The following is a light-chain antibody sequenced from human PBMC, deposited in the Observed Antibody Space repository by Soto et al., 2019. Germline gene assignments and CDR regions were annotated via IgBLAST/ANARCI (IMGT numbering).Light chain of an antibody. CDR2: KAS. CDR1: QSISSW. V-gene: IGKV1-5*03. CDR3: QHYNSYSLT. Sequence: DIQMTQSPYTLSASVGDRVTITCRASQSISSWLAWYQQKPGKAPKLLIYKASSLESGVPSRFSGSGSGTEFTLTISSLQPDDFATYYCQHYNSYSLTFGGGTKVEIK. J-gene: IGKJ4*01.